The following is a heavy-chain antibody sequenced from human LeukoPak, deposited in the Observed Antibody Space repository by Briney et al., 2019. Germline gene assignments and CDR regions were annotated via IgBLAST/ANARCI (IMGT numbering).Heavy chain of an antibody. Sequence: GGSLRLSCAASGFTFSSYWMSWVRQAPGKGLEWVANIKEDGSAKYYVDSVKGRFTISRDNAKNSLYLQMNSLRAEDTAVYYCARERWGIVGATDYWGQGTLVTVSS. CDR3: ARERWGIVGATDY. CDR1: GFTFSSYW. J-gene: IGHJ4*02. D-gene: IGHD1-26*01. V-gene: IGHV3-7*01. CDR2: IKEDGSAK.